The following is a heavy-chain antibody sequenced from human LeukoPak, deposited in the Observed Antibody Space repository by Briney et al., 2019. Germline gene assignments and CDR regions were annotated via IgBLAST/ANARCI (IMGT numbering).Heavy chain of an antibody. Sequence: SVKVSCKASGYPFTSYGISWVRPAPGQGLEWMGGIIPIFGTANYAQKFQGRVTITTDESTSTAYMELSSLRSEDTAVYYCERGPDWFDPWGQGTLVNVSS. CDR1: GYPFTSYG. CDR3: ERGPDWFDP. J-gene: IGHJ5*02. V-gene: IGHV1-69*05. CDR2: IIPIFGTA.